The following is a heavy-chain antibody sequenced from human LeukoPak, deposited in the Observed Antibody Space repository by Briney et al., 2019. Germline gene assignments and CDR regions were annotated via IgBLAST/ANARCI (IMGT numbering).Heavy chain of an antibody. J-gene: IGHJ3*02. CDR1: NRSISIYY. CDR2: IYYSGST. CDR3: ARHGNGAFDI. D-gene: IGHD1-1*01. V-gene: IGHV4-59*08. Sequence: SETLSLTCTVSNRSISIYYWRWIRQPPGKGLEWIGFIYYSGSTNYSHSLKSRVTISVDTSKNQFSLKLTSVTAPDTAVYYCARHGNGAFDIWGQGTMVTVSS.